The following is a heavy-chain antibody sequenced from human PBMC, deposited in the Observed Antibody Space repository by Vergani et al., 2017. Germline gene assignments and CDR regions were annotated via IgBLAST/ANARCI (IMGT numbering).Heavy chain of an antibody. CDR1: GGTFSSYA. V-gene: IGHV1-69*04. Sequence: QVQLVQSGAEVKKPASSVKVSCTASGGTFSSYAISWVRQAPGQGLEWMGRIIPILGIANYAQKFQGRVTITADKSTSTAYMELSSLRSEDTAVYYCATXRQYYYDSSGYYSGAFDIWGKGTMVTVSS. CDR2: IIPILGIA. D-gene: IGHD3-22*01. J-gene: IGHJ3*02. CDR3: ATXRQYYYDSSGYYSGAFDI.